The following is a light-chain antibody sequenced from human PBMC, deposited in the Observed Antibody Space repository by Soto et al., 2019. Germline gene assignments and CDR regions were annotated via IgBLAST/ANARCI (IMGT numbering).Light chain of an antibody. CDR1: SGSIASNH. V-gene: IGLV6-57*04. CDR3: QSHDGYNVL. J-gene: IGLJ2*01. CDR2: KDN. Sequence: NFMLTQPHSVSESPGKTVTISCTRSSGSIASNHVQWYQQRPGSAPTTVIYKDNQKPSGVPDRFSGSIDSSSNSASLTISGLKTEDEADYYCQSHDGYNVLFGGRTKLTVL.